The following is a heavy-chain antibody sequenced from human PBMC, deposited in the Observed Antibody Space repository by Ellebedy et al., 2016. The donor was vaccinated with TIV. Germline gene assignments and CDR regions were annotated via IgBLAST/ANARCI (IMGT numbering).Heavy chain of an antibody. V-gene: IGHV3-7*01. D-gene: IGHD4-17*01. CDR1: GFTFSSYW. CDR2: IYQDGTKK. Sequence: GGSLRLSCVVSGFTFSSYWMGWVRQAPGKGLEWVANIYQDGTKKYYVDSVKGRFTISRDNAKNSLYLQMNSLRVEDTALYYCATDGSYGDYLFPQHAFVFWGQGTMVTVSS. CDR3: ATDGSYGDYLFPQHAFVF. J-gene: IGHJ3*01.